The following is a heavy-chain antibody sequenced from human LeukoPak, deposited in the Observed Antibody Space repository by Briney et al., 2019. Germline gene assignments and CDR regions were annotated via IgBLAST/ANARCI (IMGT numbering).Heavy chain of an antibody. Sequence: GGSLRLSCTASGFTFSNAWMSWVRQAPGKGLEWVGRIKSKTDGGTTDYAAPVKGRFTISRDDSKNTLYLQMNSLKTEDTAVYYCATDWGSGSYYVVYWGQGTLVTVSS. J-gene: IGHJ4*02. CDR3: ATDWGSGSYYVVY. CDR1: GFTFSNAW. CDR2: IKSKTDGGTT. D-gene: IGHD1-26*01. V-gene: IGHV3-15*01.